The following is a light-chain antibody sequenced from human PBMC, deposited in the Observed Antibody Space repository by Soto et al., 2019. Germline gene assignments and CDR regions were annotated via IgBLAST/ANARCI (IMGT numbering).Light chain of an antibody. CDR1: NIGSKS. Sequence: SYELTQPPSVSVAPGKTARMTCGGNNIGSKSVHWYQQKPGQAPVLVIYYDSDRPSGIPERFSGSNSGNTATLTISRVEAGDEADYYCQVWDSSSDHVVFGGGTKPTVL. J-gene: IGLJ2*01. CDR3: QVWDSSSDHVV. CDR2: YDS. V-gene: IGLV3-21*04.